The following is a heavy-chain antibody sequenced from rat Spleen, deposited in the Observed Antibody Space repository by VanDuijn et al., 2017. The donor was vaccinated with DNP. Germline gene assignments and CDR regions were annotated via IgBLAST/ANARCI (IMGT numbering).Heavy chain of an antibody. D-gene: IGHD1-6*01. CDR3: ATGDTTEDA. CDR1: GFTFSDCN. V-gene: IGHV5S23*01. Sequence: EVQLVESGGGLVRPGRSLKLSCATSGFTFSDCNMAWVRQAPTKGLEWVASISPSGGSTYYRDSVKGRFTISRDNAKSTLYLQMDSLRSEDTATYYCATGDTTEDAWGQGTSVTVSS. J-gene: IGHJ4*01. CDR2: ISPSGGST.